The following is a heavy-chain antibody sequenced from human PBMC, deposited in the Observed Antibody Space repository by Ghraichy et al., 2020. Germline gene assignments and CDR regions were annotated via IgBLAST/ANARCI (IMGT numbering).Heavy chain of an antibody. CDR1: GFTFDDYA. V-gene: IGHV3-43*02. CDR2: ISGDGGRT. D-gene: IGHD3-10*01. CDR3: AKESYYGSASEWFDP. Sequence: GGSLRLSCAASGFTFDDYAMHWVRQAPGKGLEWVSAISGDGGRTYYADSVKGRFTISRDNSRNSLFLQMNSLRTEDTAFYFCAKESYYGSASEWFDPWGQGTLVTVSS. J-gene: IGHJ5*02.